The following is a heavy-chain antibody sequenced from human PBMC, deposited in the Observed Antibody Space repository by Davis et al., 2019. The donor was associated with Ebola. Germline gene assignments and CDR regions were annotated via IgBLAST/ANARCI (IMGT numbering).Heavy chain of an antibody. Sequence: LRLSCAVSGGSISSGGYSWSWIRQPPGKGLEWIWYIYHSGSTYYNPSLKSRVTISVDRSKNQFSLKLSSVTAADTAVYYCAAIVVVPAAIFGDYYYYSMDVWGQGTTVTVSS. CDR1: GGSISSGGYS. CDR2: IYHSGST. D-gene: IGHD2-2*02. J-gene: IGHJ6*02. V-gene: IGHV4-30-2*01. CDR3: AAIVVVPAAIFGDYYYYSMDV.